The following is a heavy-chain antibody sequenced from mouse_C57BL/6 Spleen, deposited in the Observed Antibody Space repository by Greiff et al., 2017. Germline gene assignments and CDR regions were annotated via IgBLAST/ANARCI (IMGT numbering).Heavy chain of an antibody. V-gene: IGHV8-8*01. CDR1: GFSLSTFGMG. CDR2: IWWDDDK. J-gene: IGHJ2*01. D-gene: IGHD1-2*01. CDR3: ARMTAGSLDY. Sequence: QVPLKVSGPGILQPSPTLSLTCSFSGFSLSTFGMGVGWIRQPSGKGLEWLALIWWDDDKYYNPALKSRLTISKFTSKNQVFLKIANVDPAETATYYCARMTAGSLDYWCQGTTLTVSS.